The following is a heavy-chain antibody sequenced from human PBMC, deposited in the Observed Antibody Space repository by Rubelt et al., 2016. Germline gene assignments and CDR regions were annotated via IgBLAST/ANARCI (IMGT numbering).Heavy chain of an antibody. V-gene: IGHV4-61*05. Sequence: QLQLQESGPGLVKASETLSLTCSVSGGSISSSTYYWGWIRQPPGKGLEWIGYLYYGGRTDYNPSLKSRVTISVDTSKTHFSLRRCDVTAADTAGYYCARHVVAAAPRGVWGQGTMVTVSS. J-gene: IGHJ6*02. CDR3: ARHVVAAAPRGV. CDR1: GGSISSSTYY. CDR2: LYYGGRT. D-gene: IGHD6-13*01.